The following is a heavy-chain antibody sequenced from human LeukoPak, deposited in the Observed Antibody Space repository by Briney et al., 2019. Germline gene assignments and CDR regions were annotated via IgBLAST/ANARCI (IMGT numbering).Heavy chain of an antibody. V-gene: IGHV1-2*02. Sequence: ASVKVSFKTSGYTFTNYFLHWVRQAPGHGLEWMGWMSPNGGVTKYTQNFQGRVTMTRDISIDTAYMELTGLTSDDTAVYYCASLKDGYNFHHWGQGTLVTVSS. J-gene: IGHJ4*02. CDR3: ASLKDGYNFHH. CDR2: MSPNGGVT. CDR1: GYTFTNYF. D-gene: IGHD5-24*01.